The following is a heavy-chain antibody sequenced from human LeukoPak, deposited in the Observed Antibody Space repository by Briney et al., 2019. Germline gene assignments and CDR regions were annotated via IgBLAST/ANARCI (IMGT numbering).Heavy chain of an antibody. V-gene: IGHV1-8*01. CDR1: GYTFTSYD. CDR3: ARGLFTLPSSGYPEGHFDY. Sequence: ASVKVSCKASGYTFTSYDINWVRQATGQGLEWMGWMNPNSGNTGYAQKFQGRVTMTRNTSISTAYMELSSLRSEDTAVYYCARGLFTLPSSGYPEGHFDYWGQGTLVTVSS. D-gene: IGHD3-22*01. CDR2: MNPNSGNT. J-gene: IGHJ4*02.